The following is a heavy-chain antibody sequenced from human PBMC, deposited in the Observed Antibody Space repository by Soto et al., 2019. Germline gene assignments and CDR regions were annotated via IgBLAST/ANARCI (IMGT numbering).Heavy chain of an antibody. D-gene: IGHD4-17*01. J-gene: IGHJ6*02. Sequence: EVQLVESGGGLVKPGGSLRLSCAASGFTFSSYSMNWVRQAPGKGLEWVSSISSSSSYIYYADSVKGRFTISRDNAKNSLYLQMNSLRAEDTAVYYCARAPSYGGNSDVYYYYYGMDVWGQGTTVTVSS. CDR2: ISSSSSYI. V-gene: IGHV3-21*01. CDR3: ARAPSYGGNSDVYYYYYGMDV. CDR1: GFTFSSYS.